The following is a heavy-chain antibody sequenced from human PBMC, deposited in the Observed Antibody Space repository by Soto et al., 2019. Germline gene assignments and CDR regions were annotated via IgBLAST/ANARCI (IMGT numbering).Heavy chain of an antibody. J-gene: IGHJ4*02. CDR1: GGAISSSSYY. CDR3: ATLWGQD. D-gene: IGHD3-10*01. CDR2: IYYSGST. Sequence: QLQLQESGPGLVKPSETLALTCTVSGGAISSSSYYWGWIRQPPGKGLEWIGSIYYSGSTYYNPYLKSRVTRSVDTSKNQFSLKLSSVTAADTAVYYCATLWGQDWGQGTLVTVSS. V-gene: IGHV4-39*01.